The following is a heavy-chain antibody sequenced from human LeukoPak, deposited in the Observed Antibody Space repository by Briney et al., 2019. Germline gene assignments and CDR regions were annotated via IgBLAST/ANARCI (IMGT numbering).Heavy chain of an antibody. CDR1: GFTFSSYA. CDR2: ISYDGSNE. Sequence: GRSLRLSCAASGFTFSSYAMHWVRQAPGKGLEWVAVISYDGSNEYCADSVKGRFTISRDNSKNTLYLQMNSLRAEDTAVYYCARAEKIAVAGMGYYFDYWGQGTLVTVSS. J-gene: IGHJ4*02. CDR3: ARAEKIAVAGMGYYFDY. D-gene: IGHD6-19*01. V-gene: IGHV3-30-3*01.